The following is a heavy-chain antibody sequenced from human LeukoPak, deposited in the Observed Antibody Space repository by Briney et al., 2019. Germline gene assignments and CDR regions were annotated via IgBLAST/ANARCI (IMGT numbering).Heavy chain of an antibody. J-gene: IGHJ4*02. CDR3: ARGGTSYYDSRYYDY. D-gene: IGHD3-22*01. V-gene: IGHV3-72*01. CDR2: SCNSRNDYTT. Sequence: GSLRLSCAAFGFTFSDHYMDWVRQAPGQGLEWVGRSCNSRNDYTTAYAASVKGRFTISRGESTNSLFLQMSSLKTEDAAVYYCARGGTSYYDSRYYDYWGPGTLVTVSS. CDR1: GFTFSDHY.